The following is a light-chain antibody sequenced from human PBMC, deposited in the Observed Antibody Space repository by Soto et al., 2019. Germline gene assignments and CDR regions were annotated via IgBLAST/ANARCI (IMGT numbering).Light chain of an antibody. V-gene: IGKV1-39*01. CDR3: EQAGSFPIT. J-gene: IGKJ5*01. CDR2: AAS. CDR1: QTISTI. Sequence: DIQMTQSPSSLSASVGDTVTITCRATQTISTILNWYQHKPGKAPNLLIYAASSLQSGVPSRFSGSGSGTDFTLTISSLQPEDFATYYCEQAGSFPITFGQGTRLEIK.